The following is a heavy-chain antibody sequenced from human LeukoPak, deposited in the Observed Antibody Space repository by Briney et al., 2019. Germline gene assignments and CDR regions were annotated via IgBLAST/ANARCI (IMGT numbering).Heavy chain of an antibody. J-gene: IGHJ4*02. CDR1: GGSISSYY. D-gene: IGHD3-22*01. Sequence: SETLSLTCTVSGGSISSYYWSWIRQPAGKGLEWIGRIYTSGSTNYNPSLKSRVTMSVDTSKNQFSLKLSSVTAADTAVYYCARALYPVHYYYDSSGYGLIDYWGQGTLVTVSS. V-gene: IGHV4-4*07. CDR2: IYTSGST. CDR3: ARALYPVHYYYDSSGYGLIDY.